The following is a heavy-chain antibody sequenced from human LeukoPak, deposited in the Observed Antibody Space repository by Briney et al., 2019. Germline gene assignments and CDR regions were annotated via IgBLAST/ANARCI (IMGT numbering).Heavy chain of an antibody. CDR1: GGSISSYY. D-gene: IGHD2-2*01. CDR3: ARATPAAIDY. J-gene: IGHJ4*02. CDR2: INHSGST. Sequence: SETLSLTCTVSGGSISSYYWSWIRQPPGKGLEWIGEINHSGSTNYNPSLKSRVTISVDTSKNQFSLKLSSVTAADTAVYYCARATPAAIDYWGQGTLVTVSS. V-gene: IGHV4-34*01.